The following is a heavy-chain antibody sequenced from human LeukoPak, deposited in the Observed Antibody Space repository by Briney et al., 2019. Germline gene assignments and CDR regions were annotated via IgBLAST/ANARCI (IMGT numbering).Heavy chain of an antibody. Sequence: SETLSLTCSVSGDSVSTYYWSWIRQPPGKGLEWIGYLYNSGSTMYNPSLRSRVTISVDTPQNQFSLKLSSVTAAATAVYYCARGKNYYGSGSYYNAKPRPLNWFDPWGQGTLVTVSS. CDR3: ARGKNYYGSGSYYNAKPRPLNWFDP. CDR2: LYNSGST. CDR1: GDSVSTYY. V-gene: IGHV4-59*02. J-gene: IGHJ5*02. D-gene: IGHD3-10*01.